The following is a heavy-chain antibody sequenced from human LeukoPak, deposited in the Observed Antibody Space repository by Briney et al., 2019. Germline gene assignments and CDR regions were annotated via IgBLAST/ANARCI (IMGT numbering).Heavy chain of an antibody. J-gene: IGHJ6*03. CDR3: ARHAGIGGYYAHWGYMDV. CDR1: GGSISSSSYY. Sequence: SETLSLTCTVSGGSISSSSYYWGWIRQPPGKGLEWIGSIYYSGSTYYNPSLKSRVTISVDTSKNQFSLRLSSVTAADTAVYYCARHAGIGGYYAHWGYMDVWGKGTTVTVSS. D-gene: IGHD3-3*01. CDR2: IYYSGST. V-gene: IGHV4-39*07.